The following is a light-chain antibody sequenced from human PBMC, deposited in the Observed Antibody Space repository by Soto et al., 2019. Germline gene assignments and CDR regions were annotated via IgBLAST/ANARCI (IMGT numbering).Light chain of an antibody. CDR3: QQYYQWPWT. CDR2: SAS. J-gene: IGKJ1*01. V-gene: IGKV3-15*01. CDR1: QTISSI. Sequence: EIVMTQSPATLSVSPGERVTLCCRASQTISSILAWYQQKPGRAPRLLIYSASIRATGIPARFSGSASGTDFTLTISSLQSEDFAIYYCQQYYQWPWTFGQGTKRDI.